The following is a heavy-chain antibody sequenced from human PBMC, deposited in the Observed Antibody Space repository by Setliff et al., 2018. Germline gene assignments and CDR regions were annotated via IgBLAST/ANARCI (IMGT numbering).Heavy chain of an antibody. CDR1: GATFSSYG. Sequence: SVKVSCKASGATFSSYGISWVRQAPGQGLEWMGGTIPMFGTTEYAQKFQGRLTIITDESTNTAFMQLSSLRSDDTAVYYCAREGVHTRSSTDYHYYMDVWGRGTTVTVSS. J-gene: IGHJ6*03. V-gene: IGHV1-69*05. CDR3: AREGVHTRSSTDYHYYMDV. CDR2: TIPMFGTT. D-gene: IGHD1-26*01.